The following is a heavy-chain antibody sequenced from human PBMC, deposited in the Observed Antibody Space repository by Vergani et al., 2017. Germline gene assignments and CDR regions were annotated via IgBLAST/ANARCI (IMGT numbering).Heavy chain of an antibody. V-gene: IGHV3-30*18. D-gene: IGHD6-19*01. Sequence: QVQLVESGGGVVQPGRSLRLSCAASGFTFSSYGMHWVRQAPGKGLEWVAVISYDGSNKYYADSVKGRFTISRDNSKNTLYLQMNSLRAEDTAVYYCAKDMMNYIAVAGQDYWGQGTLVTVSS. CDR2: ISYDGSNK. CDR3: AKDMMNYIAVAGQDY. CDR1: GFTFSSYG. J-gene: IGHJ4*02.